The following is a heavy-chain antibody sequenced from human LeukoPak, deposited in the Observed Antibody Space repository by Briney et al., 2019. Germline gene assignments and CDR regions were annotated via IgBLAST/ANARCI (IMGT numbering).Heavy chain of an antibody. V-gene: IGHV4-38-2*02. CDR1: GYSISSGYY. J-gene: IGHJ3*02. CDR2: IYYSGST. Sequence: SETLSLTCTVSGYSISSGYYWGWIRQPPGKGLEWIGYIYYSGSTNYNPSLKSRVTISVDTSKNQFSLKLSSVTAADTAVYYCARGPVGGTTYNDGDAFDIWGQGTMVTVSS. CDR3: ARGPVGGTTYNDGDAFDI. D-gene: IGHD1-7*01.